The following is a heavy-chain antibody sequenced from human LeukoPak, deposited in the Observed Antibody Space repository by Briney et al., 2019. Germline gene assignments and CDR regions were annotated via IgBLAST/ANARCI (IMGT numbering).Heavy chain of an antibody. CDR1: GFTFSTYA. CDR3: ARGGGRSYADAFDI. CDR2: ISGTSTAI. J-gene: IGHJ3*02. Sequence: SGGSLRLSCAASGFTFSTYAMNWVRQAPGKGLEWVSFISGTSTAIYYADSVKGRFTISRDIARRSLYLQMNSLRDEDTAVYYCARGGGRSYADAFDIWGRGTVVTVSS. D-gene: IGHD1-26*01. V-gene: IGHV3-48*02.